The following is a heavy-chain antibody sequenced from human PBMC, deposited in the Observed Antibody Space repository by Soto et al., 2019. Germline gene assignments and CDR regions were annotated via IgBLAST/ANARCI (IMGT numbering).Heavy chain of an antibody. V-gene: IGHV4-39*01. CDR2: IYYSGST. J-gene: IGHJ4*02. Sequence: SETLSLTCTVSGGSISSSSYYWGWIRQPPGKGLEWIGSIYYSGSTYYNPSLKSRVTISVDTSKNQFSLKLSSVTAADTAVYYCAKAPYGDCFDYWGQGTLVTAPQ. CDR1: GGSISSSSYY. CDR3: AKAPYGDCFDY. D-gene: IGHD4-17*01.